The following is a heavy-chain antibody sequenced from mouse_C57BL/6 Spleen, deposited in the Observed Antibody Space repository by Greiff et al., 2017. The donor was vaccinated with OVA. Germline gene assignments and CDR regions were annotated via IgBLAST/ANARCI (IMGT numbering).Heavy chain of an antibody. V-gene: IGHV1-22*01. J-gene: IGHJ2*01. CDR2: INPNNGGT. CDR3: ARGYDYDGLYYFDY. D-gene: IGHD2-4*01. CDR1: GYTFTDYN. Sequence: EVKLMESGPELVKPGASVKMSCKASGYTFTDYNMHWVKQSHGKSLEWIGYINPNNGGTSYNQKFKGKATLTVNKSSSTAYMELRSLTSEDSAVYYCARGYDYDGLYYFDYWGQGTTLTVSS.